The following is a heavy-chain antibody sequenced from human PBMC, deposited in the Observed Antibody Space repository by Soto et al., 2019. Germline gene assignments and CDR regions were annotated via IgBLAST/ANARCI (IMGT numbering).Heavy chain of an antibody. Sequence: PSETLSLTCTVSGGSISSYYWSWILQPPGKGLEWIGYIYYSGSTNYNPSLKSRVTISVDTSKNQFSLKLSSVTAADTAVYYCARDPPAIFGVVIYYFDYWGQGTLVTV. J-gene: IGHJ4*02. V-gene: IGHV4-59*01. D-gene: IGHD3-3*01. CDR2: IYYSGST. CDR1: GGSISSYY. CDR3: ARDPPAIFGVVIYYFDY.